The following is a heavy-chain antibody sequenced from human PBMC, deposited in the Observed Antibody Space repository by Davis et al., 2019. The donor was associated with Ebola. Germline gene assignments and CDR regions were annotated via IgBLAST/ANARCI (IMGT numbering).Heavy chain of an antibody. V-gene: IGHV4-38-2*02. D-gene: IGHD6-19*01. CDR1: GYCISSGYY. CDR2: IYHSGST. Sequence: SETLSLTCTVSGYCISSGYYWGWIRQPPGKGLEWIGSIYHSGSTYYNPSLKSRVTISVDTSKNQFSLKLSSVTAVDTAVYYCARGGAVAGTISTFFDYWGQGTLVTVSS. CDR3: ARGGAVAGTISTFFDY. J-gene: IGHJ4*02.